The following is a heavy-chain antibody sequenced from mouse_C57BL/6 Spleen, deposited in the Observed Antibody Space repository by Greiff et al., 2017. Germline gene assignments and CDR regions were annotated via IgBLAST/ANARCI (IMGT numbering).Heavy chain of an antibody. Sequence: EVKLMESGGGLVKPGGSLKLSCAASGFTFSSYAMSWVRQTPEKRLEWVATISDGGSYTYYPDNVKGRFTISRDKAKTNLYLQMSHLKSEDTAMYYCARGLGRFDYWGQGTTLTVSS. V-gene: IGHV5-4*03. J-gene: IGHJ2*01. D-gene: IGHD4-1*01. CDR3: ARGLGRFDY. CDR2: ISDGGSYT. CDR1: GFTFSSYA.